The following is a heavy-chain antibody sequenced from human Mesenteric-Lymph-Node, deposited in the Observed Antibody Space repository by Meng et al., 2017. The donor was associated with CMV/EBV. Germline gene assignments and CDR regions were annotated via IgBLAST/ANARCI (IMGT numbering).Heavy chain of an antibody. D-gene: IGHD6-6*01. V-gene: IGHV3-30*04. J-gene: IGHJ6*02. CDR3: ASSSVIYDGMDV. Sequence: GESLKISCTASGFTFDTFDMHWVRQAPGKGLEWVALISYDGSDEYYADSVKGRFTISRDNAKNSLYLQMNSLRAEDTAVYYCASSSVIYDGMDVWGQGTTVTVSS. CDR2: ISYDGSDE. CDR1: GFTFDTFD.